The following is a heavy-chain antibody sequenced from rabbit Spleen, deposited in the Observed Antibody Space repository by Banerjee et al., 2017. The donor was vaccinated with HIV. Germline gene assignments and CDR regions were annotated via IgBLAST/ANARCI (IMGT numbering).Heavy chain of an antibody. CDR3: ARDTSSSFSSYGMDL. D-gene: IGHD1-1*01. CDR1: GFSFSSSDY. J-gene: IGHJ6*01. V-gene: IGHV1S40*01. Sequence: QSLEESGGDLVKPGASLTLTCTASGFSFSSSDYICWVRQAPGKGLEWISCIAGGSSGFTYSATWAKGRFIISKTSSTTVTLQMTSLTAADTATYFCARDTSSSFSSYGMDLWGPGTLVTVS. CDR2: IAGGSSGFT.